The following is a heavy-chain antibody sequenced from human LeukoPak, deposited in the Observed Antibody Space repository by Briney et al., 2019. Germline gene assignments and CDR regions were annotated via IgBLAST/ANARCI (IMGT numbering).Heavy chain of an antibody. V-gene: IGHV3-23*01. CDR3: ASRVLRYFDWLLSDYYYGMDV. J-gene: IGHJ6*02. D-gene: IGHD3-9*01. Sequence: GGSLRLSCAASGFTFSSYAMSWVRQAPGKGLEWVSVISGSGGSTYYADSVKGRFTISRDNSKNTLYLQMNSLRAEDTAVYYCASRVLRYFDWLLSDYYYGMDVWGQGTTVTVSS. CDR2: ISGSGGST. CDR1: GFTFSSYA.